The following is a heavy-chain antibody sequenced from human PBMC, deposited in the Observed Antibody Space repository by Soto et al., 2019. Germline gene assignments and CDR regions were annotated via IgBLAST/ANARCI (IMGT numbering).Heavy chain of an antibody. CDR3: ARLLHGYSPVFDY. V-gene: IGHV1-69*13. CDR1: GGTFSSYA. J-gene: IGHJ4*02. Sequence: SVKVSCKAAGGTFSSYAISWVRQAPGQGLEWMGGIIPIFGTANYAQKFQGRVTITADESTSTAYMELSSLRSEDTAVYYCARLLHGYSPVFDYWGQGTLVTFPS. CDR2: IIPIFGTA. D-gene: IGHD5-18*01.